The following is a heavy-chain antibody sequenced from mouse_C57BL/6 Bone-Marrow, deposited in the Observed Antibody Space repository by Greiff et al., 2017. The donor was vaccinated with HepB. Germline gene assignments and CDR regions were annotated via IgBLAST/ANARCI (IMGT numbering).Heavy chain of an antibody. CDR3: ARRPHYYGSSRWYFDV. V-gene: IGHV1-18*01. J-gene: IGHJ1*03. Sequence: EVQLQQSGPELVKPGASVKIPCKASGYTFTDYNMDWVKQSHGKSLEWIGDINPNNGGTIYNQKFKGKATLTVDKSSSTAYMELRSLTSEDTAVYYCARRPHYYGSSRWYFDVWGTGTTVTVSS. D-gene: IGHD1-1*01. CDR2: INPNNGGT. CDR1: GYTFTDYN.